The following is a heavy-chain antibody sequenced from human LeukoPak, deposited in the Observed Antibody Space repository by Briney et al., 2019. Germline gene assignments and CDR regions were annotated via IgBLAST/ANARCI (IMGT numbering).Heavy chain of an antibody. J-gene: IGHJ4*02. CDR1: GFTFSSYS. V-gene: IGHV3-21*01. CDR3: AREGTGYCSSTSCIRGYFDY. D-gene: IGHD2-2*01. CDR2: ISSSSSYI. Sequence: GGSLRLSCAASGFTFSSYSMNWVRQAPGKGLEWLSSISSSSSYIYCADSVKGRFTISRDNAKNSLYLQMNSLRAEDTAVYYCAREGTGYCSSTSCIRGYFDYWGQGTLVTVSS.